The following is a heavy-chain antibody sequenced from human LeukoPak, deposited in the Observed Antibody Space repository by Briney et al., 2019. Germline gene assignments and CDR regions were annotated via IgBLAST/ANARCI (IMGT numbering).Heavy chain of an antibody. V-gene: IGHV3-30-3*01. CDR1: GFTFSSNA. CDR3: ARDRYGSGTPGLVDY. D-gene: IGHD3-10*01. CDR2: ISFAENNK. Sequence: GGSLRLSCAASGFTFSSNAMSWVRQAPGKGLEWVALISFAENNKYYADSVKGRFTISRDNSKNTLYLQMNSLRAEDTAVYYCARDRYGSGTPGLVDYWGQGTLVTVSS. J-gene: IGHJ4*02.